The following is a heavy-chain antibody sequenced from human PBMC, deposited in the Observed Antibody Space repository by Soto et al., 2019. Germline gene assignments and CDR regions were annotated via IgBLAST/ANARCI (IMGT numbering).Heavy chain of an antibody. CDR2: ISPYNDNT. CDR3: ARGMWELPIDY. V-gene: IGHV1-18*01. J-gene: IGHJ4*02. D-gene: IGHD1-26*01. CDR1: DYTFTSYG. Sequence: QVQLVQSGAEVKKPGASVKVSCKASDYTFTSYGINWVRQAPGQGLEWMGWISPYNDNTQYAQRFQGRVTLTTDTSTNTAYMELRSLRSDDTAVYYCARGMWELPIDYWGQGTFVTVSS.